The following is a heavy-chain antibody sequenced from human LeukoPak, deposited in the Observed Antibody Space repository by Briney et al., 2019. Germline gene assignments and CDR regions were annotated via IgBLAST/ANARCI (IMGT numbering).Heavy chain of an antibody. CDR3: ALAGYYYDSSGTSEYFQH. V-gene: IGHV3-9*01. CDR1: GFTFDDYA. CDR2: ISWNSGSI. Sequence: GGSLRLSCAASGFTFDDYAMHWVRQAPGKGLEWVSAISWNSGSIGYADSVKGRFTISRDNAKNSLYLQMNSLRAEDTALYYCALAGYYYDSSGTSEYFQHWGQGTLVTVSS. D-gene: IGHD3-22*01. J-gene: IGHJ1*01.